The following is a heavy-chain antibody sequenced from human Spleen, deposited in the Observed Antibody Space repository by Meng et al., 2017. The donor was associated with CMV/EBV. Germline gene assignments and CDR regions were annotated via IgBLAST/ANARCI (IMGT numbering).Heavy chain of an antibody. CDR2: MNPNSGNT. J-gene: IGHJ6*02. CDR3: ARIKGNDFWSGSHYYYGMDV. CDR1: GYTFTSYD. D-gene: IGHD3-3*01. V-gene: IGHV1-8*03. Sequence: ASVKVSCKASGYTFTSYDINWVRQATGQGLERMGWMNPNSGNTGYAQKFQGRVTITRNTSISTAYMELSSLRSEDTAVYYCARIKGNDFWSGSHYYYGMDVWGQGTTVTVSS.